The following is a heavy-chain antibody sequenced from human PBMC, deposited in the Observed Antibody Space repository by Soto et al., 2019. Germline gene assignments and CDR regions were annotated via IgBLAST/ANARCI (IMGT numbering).Heavy chain of an antibody. V-gene: IGHV3-74*03. J-gene: IGHJ4*02. CDR2: MTADGRTI. Sequence: EVQLVESGGGVVQPGGSLRLSCAASGFTFGDYWMHWVRQPPGKGPEWVSRMTADGRTIQYADSVKGRFTASRDNAKSTLYLQMNSLRDEDTAVYYCARDKPLTGYMSPFDYWGQGTLVTVSS. D-gene: IGHD3-9*01. CDR3: ARDKPLTGYMSPFDY. CDR1: GFTFGDYW.